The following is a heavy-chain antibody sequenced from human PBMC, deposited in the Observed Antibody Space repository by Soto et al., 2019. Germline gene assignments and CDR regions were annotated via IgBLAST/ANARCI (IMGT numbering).Heavy chain of an antibody. Sequence: GGSLSLSCAASGFTFNNYGMHWVRQAPGKGLEWVAVISYDGSNKYYADSVKGRVTISRDNSKNTLYLQMNSLRAEDTAVYYCAKGGPYYYYYMDVWGKGTTVTVSS. CDR2: ISYDGSNK. CDR3: AKGGPYYYYYMDV. CDR1: GFTFNNYG. V-gene: IGHV3-30*18. J-gene: IGHJ6*03.